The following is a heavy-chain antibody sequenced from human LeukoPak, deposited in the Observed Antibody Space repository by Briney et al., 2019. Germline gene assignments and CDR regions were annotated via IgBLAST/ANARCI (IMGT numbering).Heavy chain of an antibody. CDR2: IKQDGSEK. CDR3: TRDPLAATPDY. Sequence: GGSLRLSCVDSGFTFSSYWMSWVRQAPGKGLEWVANIKQDGSEKNYVDSVKGRFAIFRDNAKNSRYLQMNMLRVEDTAVYYCTRDPLAATPDYWGQGTLVAVSS. J-gene: IGHJ4*02. CDR1: GFTFSSYW. V-gene: IGHV3-7*03. D-gene: IGHD2-15*01.